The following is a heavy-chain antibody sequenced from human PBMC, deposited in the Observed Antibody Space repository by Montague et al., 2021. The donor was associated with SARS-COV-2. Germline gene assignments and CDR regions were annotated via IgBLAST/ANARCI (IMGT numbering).Heavy chain of an antibody. CDR3: ASARITMIVVVDAFDI. D-gene: IGHD3-22*01. CDR2: IYYSGST. V-gene: IGHV4-31*03. J-gene: IGHJ3*02. Sequence: LSLTCTVSGGSISSGGYYWSWIRQHPGKGLEWIGYIYYSGSTYYNPSLKSRVTISVDTSKNQFSLKLSSVTAADTAAYYCASARITMIVVVDAFDIWGQGTMVTVSS. CDR1: GGSISSGGYY.